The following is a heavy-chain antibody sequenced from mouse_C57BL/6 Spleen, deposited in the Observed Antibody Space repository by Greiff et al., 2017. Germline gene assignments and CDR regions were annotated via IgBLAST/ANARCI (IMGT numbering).Heavy chain of an antibody. CDR2: IHPNSGST. V-gene: IGHV1-64*01. Sequence: QVQLQQSGAELVKPGASVKLSCKASGYTFTSYWMHWVKQRPGQGLEWIGMIHPNSGSTNYNEKFKSKATLTVDKSSSTAYMQLSSLTSEDSAVXYCARRAYYGSSHWYFDVWGTGTTVTVSS. J-gene: IGHJ1*03. CDR1: GYTFTSYW. D-gene: IGHD1-1*01. CDR3: ARRAYYGSSHWYFDV.